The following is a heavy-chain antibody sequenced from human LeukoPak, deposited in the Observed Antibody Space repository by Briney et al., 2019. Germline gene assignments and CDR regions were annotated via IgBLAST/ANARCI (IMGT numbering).Heavy chain of an antibody. CDR1: GFTFSSYS. V-gene: IGHV3-21*01. J-gene: IGHJ4*02. CDR2: ISSSSSYI. CDR3: ARGSRTKNPHYYFDY. Sequence: GGSLRLSCAASGFTFSSYSMNWVRQAPGKGLEWVSSISSSSSYIYYADSVKGRFTISRDNAKNSLYLQMNSLRAEDTAVYYCARGSRTKNPHYYFDYWGQGTLVTVSS. D-gene: IGHD6-13*01.